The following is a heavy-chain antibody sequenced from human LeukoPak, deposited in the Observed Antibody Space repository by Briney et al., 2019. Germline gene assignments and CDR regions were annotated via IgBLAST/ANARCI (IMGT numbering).Heavy chain of an antibody. J-gene: IGHJ6*03. D-gene: IGHD1-1*01. V-gene: IGHV3-20*04. CDR3: TRAGGTTGTAHYYYMDV. CDR1: GFTFDGYG. CDR2: INWHGGST. Sequence: GGSLRLSCAASGFTFDGYGMSWVRQAPGKGLEWVSGINWHGGSTSYADSVKGRFSISRDNAKNSLNLQMNNLSAEDTALYYCTRAGGTTGTAHYYYMDVWGKGTTVTVSS.